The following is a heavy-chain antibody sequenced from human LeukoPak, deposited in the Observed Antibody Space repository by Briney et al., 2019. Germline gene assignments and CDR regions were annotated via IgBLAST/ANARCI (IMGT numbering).Heavy chain of an antibody. CDR2: ISGSGGST. CDR3: AAEKVGATDYFDY. D-gene: IGHD1-26*01. V-gene: IGHV3-23*01. Sequence: GGSLRLSCAASGFTFSTYAMTWVRQAPGKGLEWVSAISGSGGSTYYADSVKGRFSISRDNSKNTLYLQMNSLRAEDTAVYYCAAEKVGATDYFDYWGQGTLVTVSS. J-gene: IGHJ4*02. CDR1: GFTFSTYA.